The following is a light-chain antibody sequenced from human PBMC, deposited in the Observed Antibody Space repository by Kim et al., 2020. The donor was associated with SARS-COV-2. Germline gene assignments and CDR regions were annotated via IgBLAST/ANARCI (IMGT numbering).Light chain of an antibody. CDR2: GAS. V-gene: IGKV3-15*01. Sequence: VAPGESATLSGRASQSVSHNLAWYQQKRGQTPRLLISGASARATGVPDRFSGGGSGTEFTLTISSLQSEDFAVYYCLQYNNWPRTFGQGTKVDIK. CDR3: LQYNNWPRT. CDR1: QSVSHN. J-gene: IGKJ1*01.